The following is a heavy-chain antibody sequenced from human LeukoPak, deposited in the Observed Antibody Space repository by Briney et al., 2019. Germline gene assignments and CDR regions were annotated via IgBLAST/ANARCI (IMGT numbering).Heavy chain of an antibody. Sequence: GGSLRLSSVASGFNFSHYGLNWVRQAPGKGLEWVAFIQYDGSDKSYADSVRGRFTISRDNSINTLYLQMNSLRAEDTAVYYCAKAPRGWLRLPKYFDYWGQGTVVTLSS. CDR2: IQYDGSDK. V-gene: IGHV3-30*02. CDR3: AKAPRGWLRLPKYFDY. D-gene: IGHD5-12*01. CDR1: GFNFSHYG. J-gene: IGHJ4*02.